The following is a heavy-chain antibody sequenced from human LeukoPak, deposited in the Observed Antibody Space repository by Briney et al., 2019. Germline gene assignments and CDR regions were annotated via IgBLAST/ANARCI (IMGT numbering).Heavy chain of an antibody. Sequence: SETLSLTCAVYGGSFSGYYWSWIRQPPGKGLEWIGEVNHSGSTNYNPSLKSRVTISVDTSKNQFSLKLSSVTAADTAVYYCARVLGYCSSTSCYTAGGFDYWGQGTLVTVSS. CDR3: ARVLGYCSSTSCYTAGGFDY. CDR2: VNHSGST. D-gene: IGHD2-2*02. J-gene: IGHJ4*02. CDR1: GGSFSGYY. V-gene: IGHV4-34*01.